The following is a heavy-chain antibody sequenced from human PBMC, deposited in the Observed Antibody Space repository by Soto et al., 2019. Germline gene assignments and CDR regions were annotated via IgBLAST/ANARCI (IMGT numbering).Heavy chain of an antibody. J-gene: IGHJ4*02. CDR2: ISSWSETI. Sequence: PGGSLRLSCAASGFSFSSHSMNWVRQAPGKGLEWVSYISSWSETIYYADSMKGRFTVSRDNAKNSVYLEMNSLSAENTALYYCARESEDLTSNFDYWGQGTLVTVSS. CDR3: ARESEDLTSNFDY. V-gene: IGHV3-48*04. CDR1: GFSFSSHS.